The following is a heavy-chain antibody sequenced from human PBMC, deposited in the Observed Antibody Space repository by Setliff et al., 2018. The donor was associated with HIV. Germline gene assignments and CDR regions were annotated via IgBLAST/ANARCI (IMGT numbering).Heavy chain of an antibody. CDR2: AYYDGST. V-gene: IGHV4-59*01. J-gene: IGHJ5*02. CDR1: GGFLNGYF. Sequence: SETLSLTCTVSGGFLNGYFWTWIRQPPGKKLEWIGRAYYDGSTHYNPSLNSRAIISVDTSKNQCYLKVNSVTPADTAVYYCARGTRSSLNWFDPWGQGTLVTVSS. CDR3: ARGTRSSLNWFDP. D-gene: IGHD6-13*01.